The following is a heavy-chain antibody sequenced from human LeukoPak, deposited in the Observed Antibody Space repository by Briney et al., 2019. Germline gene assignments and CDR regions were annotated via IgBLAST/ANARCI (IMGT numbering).Heavy chain of an antibody. CDR1: GFTFSSYW. Sequence: GGSLRLSCAASGFTFSSYWMHWVRQAPGKGLVWVSRISSDGSTTSYADSVKGRFTISRDNAKNTLNLQMNSLTADDTAVYYCAKGQGGRYYFDDWGQGTLVTVSS. J-gene: IGHJ4*02. D-gene: IGHD1-26*01. CDR2: ISSDGSTT. V-gene: IGHV3-74*01. CDR3: AKGQGGRYYFDD.